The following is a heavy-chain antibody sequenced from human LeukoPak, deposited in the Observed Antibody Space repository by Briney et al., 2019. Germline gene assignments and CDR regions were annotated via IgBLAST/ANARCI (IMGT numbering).Heavy chain of an antibody. D-gene: IGHD1-1*01. CDR2: IYYSGST. CDR1: GGSISSYY. V-gene: IGHV4-59*08. CDR3: ARHLPQQRWFDP. J-gene: IGHJ5*02. Sequence: SETLSLTCTVSGGSISSYYWSWIRQPPGKGLEWIAYIYYSGSTNYNPSLKSRVTISVDTSKNQFSLTLSSVTAADTAMYYCARHLPQQRWFDPWGQGTLVTVSS.